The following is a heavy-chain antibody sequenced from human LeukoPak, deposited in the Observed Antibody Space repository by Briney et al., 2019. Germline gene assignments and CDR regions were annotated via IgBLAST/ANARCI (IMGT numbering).Heavy chain of an antibody. CDR3: ARALYHTFDY. J-gene: IGHJ4*02. Sequence: ASVKVSCKASGYTFSSYGISWVRQTPGQGLEWMGWISADNGNTNYVQKFQGRVTMTTDTSTSTAYMELRSLRSDDTAVYYCARALYHTFDYWGQGTLVTVSS. CDR2: ISADNGNT. V-gene: IGHV1-18*01. D-gene: IGHD2-2*01. CDR1: GYTFSSYG.